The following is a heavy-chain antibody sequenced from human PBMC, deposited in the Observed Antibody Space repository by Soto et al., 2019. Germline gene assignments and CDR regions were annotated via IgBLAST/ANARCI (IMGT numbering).Heavy chain of an antibody. CDR1: GYTITGYY. CDR2: INPNSGGT. CDR3: ARDPVLTGTAYYYYYGMDV. J-gene: IGHJ6*02. V-gene: IGHV1-2*04. Sequence: GASVKVSCKASGYTITGYYMHWVRQAPGQRLEWMGWINPNSGGTNYTQKFQGCVTMTRDTSISTAYMELSRLRSDDTAVYYCARDPVLTGTAYYYYYGMDVWGQGTTVTVSS. D-gene: IGHD1-20*01.